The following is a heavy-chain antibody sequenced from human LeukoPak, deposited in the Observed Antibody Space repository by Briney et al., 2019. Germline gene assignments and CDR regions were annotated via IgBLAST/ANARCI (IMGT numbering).Heavy chain of an antibody. D-gene: IGHD6-19*01. CDR1: GFTFDDYA. CDR2: ISWNSGSI. CDR3: AKDIGYSSGWYASDY. Sequence: GRSMRLSCAASGFTFDDYAMHWVRQAPGKGQEWVSGISWNSGSIGYADSVKGRFTISRDNAKNSLYLQMNSLRAEDTALYYCAKDIGYSSGWYASDYWGQGTLVTVSS. J-gene: IGHJ4*02. V-gene: IGHV3-9*01.